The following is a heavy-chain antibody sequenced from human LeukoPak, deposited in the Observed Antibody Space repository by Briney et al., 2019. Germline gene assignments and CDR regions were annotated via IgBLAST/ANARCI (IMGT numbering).Heavy chain of an antibody. CDR3: ARDPGVIVSGGFDY. D-gene: IGHD3-16*02. Sequence: GGSLRLSCAASGFTFSSYGMHWVRQAPGKGLEWVAVIWYDGSNKYYADSVKGRFTTSRDNSKNTLYLQMNSLRAEDTAVYYCARDPGVIVSGGFDYWGQGTLVTVSS. CDR2: IWYDGSNK. V-gene: IGHV3-33*01. CDR1: GFTFSSYG. J-gene: IGHJ4*02.